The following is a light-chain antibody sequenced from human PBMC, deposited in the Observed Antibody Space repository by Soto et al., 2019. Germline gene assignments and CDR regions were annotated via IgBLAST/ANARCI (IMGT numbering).Light chain of an antibody. CDR2: LEGSGSY. Sequence: QAVLTLSSSASASLGSSVKLTCTLSSGHSTYIIAWHQQQPGKAPRYLMKLEGSGSYNKGSGVPDPFSGSSSGADRYLTISNLQFEDEADYYCETWDINTHVVFGGGTKLTVL. CDR3: ETWDINTHVV. J-gene: IGLJ2*01. V-gene: IGLV4-60*02. CDR1: SGHSTYI.